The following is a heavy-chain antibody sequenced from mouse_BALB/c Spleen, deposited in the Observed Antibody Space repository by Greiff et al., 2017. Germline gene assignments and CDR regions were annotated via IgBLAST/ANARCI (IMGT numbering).Heavy chain of an antibody. J-gene: IGHJ3*01. CDR2: ISNGGGST. D-gene: IGHD2-1*01. V-gene: IGHV5-12-2*01. CDR3: ARLGGNGAWFAY. CDR1: GFTFSSYT. Sequence: EVMLVESGGGLVQPGGSLKLSCAASGFTFSSYTMSWVRQTPEKRLEWVAYISNGGGSTYYPDTVKGRFTISRDNAKNTLYLQMSSLKSEDTAMYYCARLGGNGAWFAYWGQGTLVTVSA.